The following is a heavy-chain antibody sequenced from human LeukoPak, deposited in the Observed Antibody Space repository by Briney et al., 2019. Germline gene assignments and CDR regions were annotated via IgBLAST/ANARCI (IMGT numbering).Heavy chain of an antibody. J-gene: IGHJ4*02. D-gene: IGHD4-17*01. Sequence: GGSLRLSCAASGFTFSSYAMSWVRQAPGKGLEWVSAISGSGGSTYYADSVKGRFTISRDNSKNTLYLQMNSLRAEDTAIYYCAKGPTYGDYGPIDYWGQGTLVTVSS. V-gene: IGHV3-23*01. CDR3: AKGPTYGDYGPIDY. CDR1: GFTFSSYA. CDR2: ISGSGGST.